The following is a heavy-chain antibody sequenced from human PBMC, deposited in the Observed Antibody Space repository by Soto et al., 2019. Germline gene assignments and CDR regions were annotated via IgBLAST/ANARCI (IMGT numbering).Heavy chain of an antibody. CDR2: ISPSGTT. CDR3: SRAPKVSGSAQTRPDF. V-gene: IGHV4-34*01. D-gene: IGHD6-6*01. J-gene: IGHJ4*02. CDR1: SGSLSGYY. Sequence: SETLSLTCSLYSGSLSGYYWSWIRQPPGKGLEWIGEISPSGTTNYSPSLKSRVSISVDTSKNQFSLNLTSLTAADTAVYYCSRAPKVSGSAQTRPDFWGQGSLVTVSS.